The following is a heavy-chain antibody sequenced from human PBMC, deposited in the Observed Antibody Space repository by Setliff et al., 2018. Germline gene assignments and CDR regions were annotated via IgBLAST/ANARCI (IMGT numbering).Heavy chain of an antibody. D-gene: IGHD4-17*01. CDR3: ARLTMTTVTDNVDY. CDR2: IYPGGSHT. Sequence: GESLKISCKGSGYSFSNFWIGWVRQMPGKGLEWMGIIYPGGSHTRYSPSFQGQVTMSADKSINTAYLQWSNLKASDTAIYYCARLTMTTVTDNVDYWGQGTLVTVSS. V-gene: IGHV5-51*01. J-gene: IGHJ4*02. CDR1: GYSFSNFW.